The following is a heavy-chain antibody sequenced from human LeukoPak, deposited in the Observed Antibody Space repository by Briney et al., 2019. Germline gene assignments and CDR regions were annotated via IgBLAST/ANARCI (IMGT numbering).Heavy chain of an antibody. Sequence: GASVKVSCKTSGYTFTGYYMHWVRQAPGQGLEWMGWINPNSGGTSYAQKFQGRVTMTRDTSIGTAYMELSRLRSDDMAVYYCARGSYYFDSSGYYDCWGQGTLVTVSS. J-gene: IGHJ4*02. CDR1: GYTFTGYY. CDR2: INPNSGGT. CDR3: ARGSYYFDSSGYYDC. D-gene: IGHD3-22*01. V-gene: IGHV1-2*02.